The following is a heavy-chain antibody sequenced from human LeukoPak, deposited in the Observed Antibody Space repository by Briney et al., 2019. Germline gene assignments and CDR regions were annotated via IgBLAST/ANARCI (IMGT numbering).Heavy chain of an antibody. Sequence: GGSLRLSCAASGFTFSSYAMNWVRQAPGKGLEWVSAISGSGGSTYYADSVKGRFTISRDNSENTLYLQMNSLRAEDTAVYYCAKVRRLPSPTQPIDYWGQGTLVTVSS. V-gene: IGHV3-23*01. CDR3: AKVRRLPSPTQPIDY. CDR1: GFTFSSYA. D-gene: IGHD5/OR15-5a*01. J-gene: IGHJ4*02. CDR2: ISGSGGST.